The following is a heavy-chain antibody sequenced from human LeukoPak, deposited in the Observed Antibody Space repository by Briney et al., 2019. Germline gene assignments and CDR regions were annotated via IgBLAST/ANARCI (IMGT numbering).Heavy chain of an antibody. CDR2: INHSGST. D-gene: IGHD4-17*01. Sequence: PSETLSLTCAVYGGSFSGYYWSWIRQPPGKGLEWIGEINHSGSTNYNPSLKSRVTISVDTSKNQFSLKLSSVTAADTAVYYCASLMNGDYGYYFDYWGQGTLVTDSS. J-gene: IGHJ4*02. CDR3: ASLMNGDYGYYFDY. CDR1: GGSFSGYY. V-gene: IGHV4-34*01.